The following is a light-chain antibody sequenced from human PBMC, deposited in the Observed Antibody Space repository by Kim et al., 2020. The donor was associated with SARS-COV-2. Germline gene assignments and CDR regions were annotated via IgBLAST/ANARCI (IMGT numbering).Light chain of an antibody. CDR1: GNVEP. CDR3: QQYGSSQYT. J-gene: IGKJ2*01. CDR2: GAF. V-gene: IGKV3-20*01. Sequence: SLPLGESATLSCWAGGNVEPHVAWYQQRPGQAPTLVFSGAFVRAPGVPARFTGGGFGPGFPLPITRLEPEDFAVYFCQQYGSSQYTFAQGTKLE.